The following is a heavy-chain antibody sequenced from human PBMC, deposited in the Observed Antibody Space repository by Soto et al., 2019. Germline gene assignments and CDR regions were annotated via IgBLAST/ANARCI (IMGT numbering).Heavy chain of an antibody. CDR2: IYWDDDK. CDR1: GFSLSTSGVG. V-gene: IGHV2-5*02. D-gene: IGHD3-22*01. CDR3: AHRAYYYDSSGYSPNWLAS. J-gene: IGHJ5*01. Sequence: QITLKESGPTLVKPTQTLTLTCTFSGFSLSTSGVGVGWIRQPPGKALEWLALIYWDDDKRYSPSLKSTLTITRDTSKNQGVLTMTHMAPVGTATYYCAHRAYYYDSSGYSPNWLASWGQGALVTVSS.